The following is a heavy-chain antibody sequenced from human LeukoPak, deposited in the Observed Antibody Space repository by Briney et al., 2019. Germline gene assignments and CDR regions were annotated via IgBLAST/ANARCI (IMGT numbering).Heavy chain of an antibody. D-gene: IGHD3-3*01. Sequence: SETLSLTCTVSGGSISSNYWSWIRQPPGKGLEWIGYIYYSGSTNYNPSLKSRVTISVDTSKNQFSLKLSSVTAADTAVYYCARGYYDFWSGVNYYMDVWGKGTTVTVSS. CDR2: IYYSGST. CDR3: ARGYYDFWSGVNYYMDV. CDR1: GGSISSNY. V-gene: IGHV4-59*12. J-gene: IGHJ6*03.